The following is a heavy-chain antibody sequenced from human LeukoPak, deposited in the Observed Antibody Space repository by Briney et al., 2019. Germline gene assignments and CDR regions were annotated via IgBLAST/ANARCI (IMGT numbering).Heavy chain of an antibody. J-gene: IGHJ4*02. Sequence: SETLSLTCAVSAYSISRGYRWGWIGQPPGKGLEWIWSIYHSWITHYNPPLKSLLTISVDSPNHQFSLELTPVTAAHASVFYCARYRDGHTPFHHWRQGPRVSVS. D-gene: IGHD5-24*01. CDR1: AYSISRGYR. CDR3: ARYRDGHTPFHH. CDR2: IYHSWIT. V-gene: IGHV4-38-2*01.